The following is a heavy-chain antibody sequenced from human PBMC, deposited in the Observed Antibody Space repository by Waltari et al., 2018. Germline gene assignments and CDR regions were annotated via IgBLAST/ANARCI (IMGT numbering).Heavy chain of an antibody. CDR3: ASCSGGSCYSDYYGMDV. CDR2: IIPIFGTA. Sequence: QVQLVQSGAEVKKPGSSVKVSCKASGGTFSSYAISWVRQAPGQGLEWMGGIIPIFGTANYAQKFQGRVTITADESTSTAYMELSSLRSEDTAVYYCASCSGGSCYSDYYGMDVWGQGTTVTVSS. V-gene: IGHV1-69*01. CDR1: GGTFSSYA. D-gene: IGHD2-15*01. J-gene: IGHJ6*02.